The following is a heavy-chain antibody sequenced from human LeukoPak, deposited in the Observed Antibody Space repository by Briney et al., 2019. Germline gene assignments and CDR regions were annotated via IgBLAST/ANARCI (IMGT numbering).Heavy chain of an antibody. D-gene: IGHD2-15*01. Sequence: ASVKVSCKASGYTFTSYDINWVRQATGQGLEGMGWMNPNSGNTGYAQKFQGRVTITRNTSISTAYMEVSSLRSEDTAVYYGATDPQVLGYCSGGSCYSLRRWGQGTLVTVSS. CDR3: ATDPQVLGYCSGGSCYSLRR. V-gene: IGHV1-8*03. J-gene: IGHJ4*02. CDR2: MNPNSGNT. CDR1: GYTFTSYD.